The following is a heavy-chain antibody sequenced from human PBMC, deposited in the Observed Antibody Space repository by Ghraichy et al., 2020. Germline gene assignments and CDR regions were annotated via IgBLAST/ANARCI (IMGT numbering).Heavy chain of an antibody. D-gene: IGHD2/OR15-2a*01. CDR3: AKEGLNIVIVAEPSRMYDAFDI. J-gene: IGHJ3*02. CDR2: IIPVFGTV. V-gene: IGHV1-69*13. CDR1: GGAFNSYA. Sequence: SVKVSCKASGGAFNSYAISWVRQAPGQGLEWIGGIIPVFGTVNYAQKFQGRVTITADESTSIVYMELSSLRSEDTAVYYCAKEGLNIVIVAEPSRMYDAFDIWGQGTRVTVSS.